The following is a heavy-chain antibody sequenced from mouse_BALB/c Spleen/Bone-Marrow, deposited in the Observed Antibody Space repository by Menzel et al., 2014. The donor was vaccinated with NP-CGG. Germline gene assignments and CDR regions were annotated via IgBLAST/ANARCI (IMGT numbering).Heavy chain of an antibody. CDR3: ARRGYGNYVGYAMDY. D-gene: IGHD2-10*02. V-gene: IGHV5-9-1*01. CDR1: GFTFSSYA. J-gene: IGHJ4*01. CDR2: ISSGGSYT. Sequence: EVMLVESGGGLVKPGGSLKLSCAASGFTFSSYAMSWVRQTPEKRLEWVATISSGGSYTYYPDSVKGRFTISRDNAKNTLCLQMSSLRSEDTAMYYCARRGYGNYVGYAMDYWGQGTSVTVSS.